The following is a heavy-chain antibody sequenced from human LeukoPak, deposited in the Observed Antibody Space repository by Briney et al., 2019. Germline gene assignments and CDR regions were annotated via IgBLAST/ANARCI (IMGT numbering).Heavy chain of an antibody. D-gene: IGHD2-8*01. Sequence: TGGSLRLSCAASGFSFRSYAMSWVRQAPGKGLEWVSGISESGGSTYYSDSVKGRFTISRDNSNNTAFLQMNSLRGDDTAVYFCAKGRAYRVYASSDSWGQGTLVTVSS. CDR2: ISESGGST. V-gene: IGHV3-23*01. J-gene: IGHJ4*02. CDR1: GFSFRSYA. CDR3: AKGRAYRVYASSDS.